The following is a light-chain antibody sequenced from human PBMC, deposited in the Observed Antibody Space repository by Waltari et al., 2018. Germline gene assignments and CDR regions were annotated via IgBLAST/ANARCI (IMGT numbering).Light chain of an antibody. CDR1: SSNVGRDNY. J-gene: IGLJ1*01. V-gene: IGLV2-11*01. Sequence: QSALTQPRSVSGSPGPSLTISCAGNSSNVGRDNYVSWSLRHPGKAPQLIIYDVSERPSGVPDRFSGSKSGITASLTISGLQAEDEADYYCSSYAGSHTEVFGTGTEITVL. CDR2: DVS. CDR3: SSYAGSHTEV.